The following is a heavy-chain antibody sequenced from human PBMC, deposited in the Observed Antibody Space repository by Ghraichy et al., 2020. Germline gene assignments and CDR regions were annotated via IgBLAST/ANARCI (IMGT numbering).Heavy chain of an antibody. V-gene: IGHV3-74*01. CDR2: INSDASST. CDR1: GCTFSSYW. D-gene: IGHD5-18*01. J-gene: IGHJ4*02. CDR3: ARDVGYIYGYSLDY. Sequence: GESLNISCAASGCTFSSYWMHWVRQAPGKGLVWVSRINSDASSTSYADSVKGRFTIIRDNAKNTLYLQMNSLRAADTAVYYCARDVGYIYGYSLDYWGQRTLSTVSP.